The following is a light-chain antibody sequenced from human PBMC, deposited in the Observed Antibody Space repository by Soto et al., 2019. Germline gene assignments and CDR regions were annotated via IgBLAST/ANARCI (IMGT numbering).Light chain of an antibody. CDR1: QSVSSN. CDR2: DAS. CDR3: QQYNNWRT. J-gene: IGKJ1*01. Sequence: EIVMTQSPATLSVSPGGRATLSCRASQSVSSNLAWYQQKPGQAPRLLIHDASTRATGTPARFSGSGSGTEFTLTISSLQSEDSAVYYCQQYNNWRTFGQGTKVEIK. V-gene: IGKV3-15*01.